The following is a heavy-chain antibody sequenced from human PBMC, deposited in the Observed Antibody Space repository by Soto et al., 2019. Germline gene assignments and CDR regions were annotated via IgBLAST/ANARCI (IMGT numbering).Heavy chain of an antibody. D-gene: IGHD2-15*01. V-gene: IGHV4-61*01. CDR2: IYYSGST. Sequence: SETLSLTCTVSGGSVSSGSYYWSWIRQPPGKGLEWIGYIYYSGSTNYNPSLKSRVTISVDTSKNQFSLKLSSVTAAETAVYYCARAVLLDNWFDTWGQGTLGTVSS. CDR1: GGSVSSGSYY. CDR3: ARAVLLDNWFDT. J-gene: IGHJ5*02.